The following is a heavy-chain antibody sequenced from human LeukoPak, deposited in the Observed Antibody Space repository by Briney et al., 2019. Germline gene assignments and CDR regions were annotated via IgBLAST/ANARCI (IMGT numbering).Heavy chain of an antibody. V-gene: IGHV4-4*07. J-gene: IGHJ4*02. Sequence: SETPSLTCTVSGGSLSSYYWTWIRQPAGKGLEWIGRIYTTGSTSYNPSLKSRVIMSVDKSKNQFSLKLSSVTAADTAVYYCARSRGGYSSGWYRGYFDYWGQGTLVTVSS. CDR3: ARSRGGYSSGWYRGYFDY. D-gene: IGHD6-19*01. CDR2: IYTTGST. CDR1: GGSLSSYY.